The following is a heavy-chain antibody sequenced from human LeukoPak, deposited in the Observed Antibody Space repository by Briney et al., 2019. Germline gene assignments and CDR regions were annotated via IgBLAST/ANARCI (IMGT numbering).Heavy chain of an antibody. D-gene: IGHD6-19*01. V-gene: IGHV4-59*08. CDR2: SGST. J-gene: IGHJ4*02. CDR3: ATRDSGWFDN. CDR1: GGSISTYY. Sequence: SETLSLTCSVSGGSISTYYWSWIRQPPGKGLEWIGYSGSTNYNPSLKSRVTISIDTSKTQFSLKLSSVTAADTAVYYCATRDSGWFDNWGQGILVTVSS.